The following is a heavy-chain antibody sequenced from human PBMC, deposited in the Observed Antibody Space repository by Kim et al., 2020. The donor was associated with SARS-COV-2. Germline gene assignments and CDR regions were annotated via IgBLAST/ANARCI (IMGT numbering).Heavy chain of an antibody. J-gene: IGHJ5*02. CDR1: GFTFDDYA. V-gene: IGHV3-9*01. CDR3: AKGPQWLGSNWFDP. Sequence: GGSLRLSCAASGFTFDDYAMHWVRQAPGKGLEWVSGISWNSGSIGYADSVKGRFTISRDNAKNSLYLQMNSLRAEDTALYYCAKGPQWLGSNWFDPWGQGTLVTVSS. D-gene: IGHD6-19*01. CDR2: ISWNSGSI.